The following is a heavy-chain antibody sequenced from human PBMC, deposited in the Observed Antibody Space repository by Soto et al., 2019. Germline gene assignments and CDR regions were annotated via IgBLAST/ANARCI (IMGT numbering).Heavy chain of an antibody. CDR3: AKERSSGYYFFDY. CDR2: ISGSDGST. V-gene: IGHV3-23*01. J-gene: IGHJ4*02. D-gene: IGHD5-12*01. CDR1: GFTFSNHA. Sequence: GGSLRLSCAASGFTFSNHAMTWVRQAPGEGLEWVSTISGSDGSTYYADSVKGRFTISRDISKNTLYLQMNSLRAEDTAIYYCAKERSSGYYFFDYWGQGTLVTVSS.